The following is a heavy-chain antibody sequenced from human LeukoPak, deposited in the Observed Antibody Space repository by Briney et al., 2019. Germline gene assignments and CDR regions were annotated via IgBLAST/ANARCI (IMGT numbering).Heavy chain of an antibody. CDR3: AKGGSTVTTTRNYYYYYMDV. V-gene: IGHV3-23*01. CDR2: ISGSGGST. CDR1: GFTFSSYA. D-gene: IGHD4-17*01. Sequence: GGSLRLSCAASGFTFSSYAMSWVRQAPGKGLEWVSAISGSGGSTYYADSVKGRFTISRDNSKNTLYLQMNSLRAEDTAVYYCAKGGSTVTTTRNYYYYYMDVWGKGTTVTVSS. J-gene: IGHJ6*03.